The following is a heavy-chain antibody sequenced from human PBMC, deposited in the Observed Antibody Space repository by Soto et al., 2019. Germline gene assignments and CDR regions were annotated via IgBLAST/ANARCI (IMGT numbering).Heavy chain of an antibody. CDR3: ARGGYCGGDCYLGLDY. Sequence: SETLSLTCTVSGGSVSSGSYYWSWIRQPPGKGLEWIGYIYYSGSTNYNPSLKSRVTISVDTSKNQFSLKLSSVTAADTAVYYCARGGYCGGDCYLGLDYWGQGTLVPVSS. J-gene: IGHJ4*02. CDR1: GGSVSSGSYY. CDR2: IYYSGST. V-gene: IGHV4-61*01. D-gene: IGHD2-21*02.